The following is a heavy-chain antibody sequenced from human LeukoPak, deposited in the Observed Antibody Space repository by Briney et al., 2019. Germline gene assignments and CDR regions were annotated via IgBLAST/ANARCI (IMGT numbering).Heavy chain of an antibody. D-gene: IGHD5-12*01. Sequence: GGSLRLSCAASGFTFSNYWMHWVRQAPGKGLVWVSRINSDGSSTVYADSVKGRFTISSDNSKNTVYLQMNSLRPEDMAVYYCAKEIFSGLLYIDYWGQGTLVTVSS. CDR2: INSDGSST. CDR3: AKEIFSGLLYIDY. CDR1: GFTFSNYW. V-gene: IGHV3-74*01. J-gene: IGHJ4*02.